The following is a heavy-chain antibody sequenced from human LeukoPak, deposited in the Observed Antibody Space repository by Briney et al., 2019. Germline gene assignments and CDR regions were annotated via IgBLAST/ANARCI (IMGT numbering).Heavy chain of an antibody. J-gene: IGHJ4*02. CDR2: IRHDGSNK. D-gene: IGHD6-6*01. V-gene: IGHV3-30*02. Sequence: QTGGSLRLSCAASGFTFSSYGMHWVRQAPGKGLEWVAVIRHDGSNKFYADSVKGRFTISRDNSKNTLYLQMSSLRVDDTAVYYCAKPPLIYMAARTPFDYWGQGTLVTVSS. CDR1: GFTFSSYG. CDR3: AKPPLIYMAARTPFDY.